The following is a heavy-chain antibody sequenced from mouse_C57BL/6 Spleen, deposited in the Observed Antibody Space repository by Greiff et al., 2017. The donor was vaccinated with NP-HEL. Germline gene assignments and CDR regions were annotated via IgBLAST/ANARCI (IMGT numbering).Heavy chain of an antibody. CDR3: ASGDYGNYGWYFDV. D-gene: IGHD2-1*01. Sequence: EVQVVESGGGLVKPGGSLKLSCAASGFTFSSYGMSWVRQTPDKRLEWVATISSGGSYTYYPDSVKGRFTISRDNAKNTLYLQMSSLTSEDTAMYYCASGDYGNYGWYFDVWGTGTTVTVSS. CDR2: ISSGGSYT. J-gene: IGHJ1*03. V-gene: IGHV5-6*01. CDR1: GFTFSSYG.